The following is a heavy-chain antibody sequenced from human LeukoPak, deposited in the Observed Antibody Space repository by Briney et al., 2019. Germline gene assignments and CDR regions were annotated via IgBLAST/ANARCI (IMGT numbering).Heavy chain of an antibody. CDR1: GYTFTGYY. CDR2: INPNSGGT. V-gene: IGHV1-2*02. Sequence: GASVKVSCKASGYTFTGYYMHWVRQAPGQGLEWMGWINPNSGGTNYAQKFQGRVTMTRDTSISTAYMELSRLRSDDTAVYYCARDYYYDSSGYYPEAGYFDYWGQGTLVTVSS. D-gene: IGHD3-22*01. CDR3: ARDYYYDSSGYYPEAGYFDY. J-gene: IGHJ4*02.